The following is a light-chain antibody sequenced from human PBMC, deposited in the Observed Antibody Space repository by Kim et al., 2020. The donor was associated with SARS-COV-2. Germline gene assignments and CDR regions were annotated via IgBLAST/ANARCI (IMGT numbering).Light chain of an antibody. CDR1: SANIGSNT. CDR3: AAWDDSLNVYVV. J-gene: IGLJ2*01. CDR2: SNN. Sequence: QSVTTSCSGSSANIGSNTVNWYQQLPAAAANLLIYSNNQRPSWVPDRFSGSKSGTSASLAISGLQSEDEADYYCAAWDDSLNVYVVFGGGTQLTVL. V-gene: IGLV1-44*01.